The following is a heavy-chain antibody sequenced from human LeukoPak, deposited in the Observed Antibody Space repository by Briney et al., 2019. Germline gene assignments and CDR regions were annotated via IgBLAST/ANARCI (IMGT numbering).Heavy chain of an antibody. Sequence: SQTLYLTCTVSGGSISSGSYYWSWMRQPAGKGLEWIGRIYTSGSTNYNPSLKSRVTISVDTSKNQFSLKLSSVNAADTAVYYCARESMISGGSDYWGQGTLVTVSS. D-gene: IGHD3-16*01. V-gene: IGHV4-61*02. CDR3: ARESMISGGSDY. J-gene: IGHJ4*02. CDR1: GGSISSGSYY. CDR2: IYTSGST.